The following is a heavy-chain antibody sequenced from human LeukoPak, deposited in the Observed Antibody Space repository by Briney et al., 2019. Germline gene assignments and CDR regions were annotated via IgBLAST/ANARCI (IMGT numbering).Heavy chain of an antibody. D-gene: IGHD3-22*01. Sequence: SQTLSLTCTVSGSISVGSYYWSWIRQPAGKGLEWIGRIYVSGSTNYNPSLKSRVTMSVDTSKNQFSLKLSSVTAADTAVYYCARVHDSSGYSLFDYWGQGTLVTVSS. CDR1: GSISVGSYY. CDR2: IYVSGST. CDR3: ARVHDSSGYSLFDY. J-gene: IGHJ4*02. V-gene: IGHV4-61*02.